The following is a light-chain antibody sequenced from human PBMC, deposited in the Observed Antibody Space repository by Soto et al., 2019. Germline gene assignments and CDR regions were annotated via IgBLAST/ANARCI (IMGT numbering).Light chain of an antibody. CDR1: SSDVGGYKY. J-gene: IGLJ1*01. V-gene: IGLV2-14*01. CDR3: SSYTSSSSHYV. CDR2: EVS. Sequence: QSALTQPASVSESPGRSITIYCTGTSSDVGGYKYVSWYQQHPGNAPKLMIYEVSTRPSGVSNRFSGSKSGNTASLTISGLQAEDEADYYCSSYTSSSSHYVFGTGTKVTVL.